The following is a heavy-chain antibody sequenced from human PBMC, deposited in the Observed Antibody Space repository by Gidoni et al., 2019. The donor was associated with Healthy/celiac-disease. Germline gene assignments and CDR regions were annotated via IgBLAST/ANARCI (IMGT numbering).Heavy chain of an antibody. J-gene: IGHJ3*02. CDR1: GFTFRSYA. CDR3: AKDRGGRWLQRNDAFDI. D-gene: IGHD3-16*01. V-gene: IGHV3-23*01. Sequence: EVQLLESGGGLVQPGGSLRLSCAASGFTFRSYAMSGVRPAPGKGLEWVPAISGSGGSTYYADSVKGRLTISRDNSKNTLYLQMNSLRAEDTAVYYCAKDRGGRWLQRNDAFDIWGQGTMVTVSS. CDR2: ISGSGGST.